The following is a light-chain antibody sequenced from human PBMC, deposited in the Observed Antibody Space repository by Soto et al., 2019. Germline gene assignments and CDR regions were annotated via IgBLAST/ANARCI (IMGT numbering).Light chain of an antibody. V-gene: IGKV1-9*01. Sequence: DIQLTQSPSFLSASVGDRVTITCRASQGLSSDLAWYQQKPVKAPKLLIYAASTLQSGVPSRFSGSGSGTEFTPTISNLQPEDFATYYCQQLYSDQITFGQGKRLEIK. CDR2: AAS. CDR3: QQLYSDQIT. J-gene: IGKJ5*01. CDR1: QGLSSD.